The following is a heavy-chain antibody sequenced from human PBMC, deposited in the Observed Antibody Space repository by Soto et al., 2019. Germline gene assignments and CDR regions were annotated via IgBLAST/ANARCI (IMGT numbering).Heavy chain of an antibody. J-gene: IGHJ4*02. V-gene: IGHV4-4*07. CDR1: GRSMISYY. D-gene: IGHD3-3*02. Sequence: SETLSLTCNVSGRSMISYYWSWIRQPAGKGLEWIGRIYTGGNTNYNPSLKSRVTMSVDTSKSQFSLSLTSVTAADTAVYYCAREGDDRHFFFDSWGQGTLVTVYS. CDR3: AREGDDRHFFFDS. CDR2: IYTGGNT.